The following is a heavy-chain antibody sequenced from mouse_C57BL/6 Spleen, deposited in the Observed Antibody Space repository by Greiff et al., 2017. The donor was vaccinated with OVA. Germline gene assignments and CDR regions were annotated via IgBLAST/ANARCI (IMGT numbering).Heavy chain of an antibody. CDR1: GYTFTSYW. CDR2: IDPSDSYT. J-gene: IGHJ1*03. Sequence: QVQLQQPGAELVMPGASVKLSCTASGYTFTSYWMHWVKQRPGQGLEWIGEIDPSDSYTNYNQKFKGKSTLTVDKSSSTAYMQISSLTSEDSAVYYCDRGGLGRYFDVWGTGTTVTVSS. CDR3: DRGGLGRYFDV. D-gene: IGHD4-1*01. V-gene: IGHV1-69*01.